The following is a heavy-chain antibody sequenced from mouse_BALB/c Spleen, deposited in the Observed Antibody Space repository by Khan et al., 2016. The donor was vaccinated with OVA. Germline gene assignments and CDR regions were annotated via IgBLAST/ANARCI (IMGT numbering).Heavy chain of an antibody. J-gene: IGHJ2*01. CDR1: GYTFTDYA. D-gene: IGHD2-3*01. Sequence: QVQLQQSGPELVRPGVSVKISCKGSGYTFTDYAMYWVKQSHARSLEWIGLISTYSGNTNYNQNFKGKATMTVDKSSSTAYMELARLTSEDSAIYYCARPAYDGYYDYWGQGTTLTVSS. CDR3: ARPAYDGYYDY. V-gene: IGHV1S137*01. CDR2: ISTYSGNT.